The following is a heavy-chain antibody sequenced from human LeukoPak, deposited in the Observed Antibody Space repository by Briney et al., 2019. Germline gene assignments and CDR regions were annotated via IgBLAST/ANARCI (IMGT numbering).Heavy chain of an antibody. V-gene: IGHV3-48*01. CDR3: VRDDDRPDNGLDY. CDR1: AFTFSSYS. Sequence: GGSLRLSCAASAFTFSSYSMNWVRQAPGKGLEWVSYISSSSSTIYYADSVKGRFTISRDNSKNTLYLQMNSLRAEDTAVYYCVRDDDRPDNGLDYWGQGTLVTVSS. J-gene: IGHJ4*02. CDR2: ISSSSSTI. D-gene: IGHD3-22*01.